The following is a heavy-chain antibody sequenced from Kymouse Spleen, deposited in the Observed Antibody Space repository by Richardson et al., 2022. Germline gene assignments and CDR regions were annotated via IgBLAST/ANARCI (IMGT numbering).Heavy chain of an antibody. CDR2: ISSSSSYI. D-gene: IGHD2-2*02. V-gene: IGHV3-21*03. J-gene: IGHJ4*02. Sequence: EVQLVESGGGLVKPGGSLRLSCAASGFTFSSYSMNWVRQAPGKGLEWVSSISSSSSYIYYADSVKGRFTISRDNAKNSLYLQMNSLRAEDTAVYYCAREAYYCSSTSCSYYFDYWGQGTLVTVSS. CDR3: AREAYYCSSTSCSYYFDY. CDR1: GFTFSSYS.